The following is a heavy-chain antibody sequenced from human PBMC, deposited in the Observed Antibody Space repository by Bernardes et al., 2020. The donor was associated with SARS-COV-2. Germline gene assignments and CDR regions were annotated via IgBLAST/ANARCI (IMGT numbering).Heavy chain of an antibody. CDR2: ISGSDDKT. V-gene: IGHV3-23*01. CDR3: ATETCVDDDCYVDY. CDR1: GDSVSSSSYF. J-gene: IGHJ4*02. D-gene: IGHD2-21*02. Sequence: ETLSLTCTVSGDSVSSSSYFWGWIRQPPGKGLEWVSGISGSDDKTYYGDSVKGRFTISRDKSKNTLYLQMNSLRAEDTAVYHCATETCVDDDCYVDYWGQGTLVTVSS.